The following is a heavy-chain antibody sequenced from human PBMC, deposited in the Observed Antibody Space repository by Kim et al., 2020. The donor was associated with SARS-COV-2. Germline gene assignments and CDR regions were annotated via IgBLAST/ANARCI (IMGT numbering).Heavy chain of an antibody. CDR2: IKQDGSEK. Sequence: GGSLSLSCAASGFTFSSYWMSWVRQAPGKGLEWVANIKQDGSEKYYVDSVKGRFTISRDNAKNSLYLQMNSLRAEDTAVYYCARDEWVTYYYYGMDVWGQGTTVTVSS. CDR3: ARDEWVTYYYYGMDV. D-gene: IGHD2-21*02. J-gene: IGHJ6*02. CDR1: GFTFSSYW. V-gene: IGHV3-7*03.